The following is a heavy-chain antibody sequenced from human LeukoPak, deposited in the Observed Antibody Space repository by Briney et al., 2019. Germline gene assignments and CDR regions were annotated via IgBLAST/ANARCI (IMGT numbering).Heavy chain of an antibody. CDR1: VYTFTSYA. Sequence: ASVKVSCKASVYTFTSYAMNWVRQAPGQGLEWMGIINPSGGSTSYAQKFQGRVTMTRDMSTSTVYMELSSLRSEDTAVYYCAAALSSSDPFDYWGQGTLVTVSS. V-gene: IGHV1-46*01. CDR2: INPSGGST. D-gene: IGHD6-13*01. CDR3: AAALSSSDPFDY. J-gene: IGHJ4*02.